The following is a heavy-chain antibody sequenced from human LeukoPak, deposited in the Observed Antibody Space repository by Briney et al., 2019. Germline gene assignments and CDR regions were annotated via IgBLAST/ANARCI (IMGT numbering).Heavy chain of an antibody. J-gene: IGHJ4*02. CDR3: ETPCDIAMDY. D-gene: IGHD5-18*01. CDR1: GYTFTNHW. CDR2: IYPADSDT. V-gene: IGHV5-51*01. Sequence: KGGESLKISCQGSGYTFTNHWIAWVRQMPGKGLEWMGIIYPADSDTKYSPFFQGHVTISADKSINTAYLQWSSLKATDTSFYYRETPCDIAMDYWGQGTLVTVSS.